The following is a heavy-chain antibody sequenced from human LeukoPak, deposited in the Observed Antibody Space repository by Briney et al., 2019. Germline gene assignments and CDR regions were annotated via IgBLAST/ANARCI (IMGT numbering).Heavy chain of an antibody. CDR3: AKDIGREWELAFDY. V-gene: IGHV3-43D*03. CDR2: ISWDGGST. D-gene: IGHD1-26*01. J-gene: IGHJ4*02. Sequence: GGSLRLSCAASGFTFDDYAMHWVRQAPGKGLEWVSLISWDGGSTYYADSVKGRFTISRDNSKNSLYLQMNSLRAEDTALYYCAKDIGREWELAFDYWGQGTLVTVPS. CDR1: GFTFDDYA.